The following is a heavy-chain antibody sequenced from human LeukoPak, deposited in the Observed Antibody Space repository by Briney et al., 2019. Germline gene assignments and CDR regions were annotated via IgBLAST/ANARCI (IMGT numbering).Heavy chain of an antibody. J-gene: IGHJ6*02. Sequence: GGSLRLSCAALGFTFSSYEMNWVRQAPGKGLEWVSYISSSGSTIYYADSVKGRFTISRDNAKNSLYLQMNSLRAEDTAVYYCARQLLWFGDMYYYYGMDVWGQGTTVTVSS. CDR1: GFTFSSYE. V-gene: IGHV3-48*03. CDR2: ISSSGSTI. D-gene: IGHD3-10*01. CDR3: ARQLLWFGDMYYYYGMDV.